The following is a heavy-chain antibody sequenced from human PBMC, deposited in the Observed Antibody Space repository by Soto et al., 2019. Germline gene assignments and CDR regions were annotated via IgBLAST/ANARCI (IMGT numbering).Heavy chain of an antibody. CDR1: GFTVSSHA. CDR2: VTADGGT. J-gene: IGHJ3*02. Sequence: PGGSLRLSCEGSGFTVSSHAMTWIRQAPGKGPEWVSTVTADGGTYYADSVKGRFAMSRDTSENTLYLQTNSLGAEDTAAYYCAPHVSCSGGSCQYDAFAIRGQGTMVTVSS. D-gene: IGHD2-15*01. V-gene: IGHV3-23*01. CDR3: APHVSCSGGSCQYDAFAI.